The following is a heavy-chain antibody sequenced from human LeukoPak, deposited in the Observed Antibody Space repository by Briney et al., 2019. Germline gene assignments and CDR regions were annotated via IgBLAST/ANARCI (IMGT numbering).Heavy chain of an antibody. V-gene: IGHV3-23*01. Sequence: TGGSLRLSCAASGFTFSSYAMSWVRQAPGKGLDWVSAISGSGGSTYYADSVKGRFTISRDNSKNTLYLQMNSLRAEDTAVYYCAKESYYDILTGYLSWGQGTLVTVSS. CDR2: ISGSGGST. CDR1: GFTFSSYA. D-gene: IGHD3-9*01. J-gene: IGHJ4*02. CDR3: AKESYYDILTGYLS.